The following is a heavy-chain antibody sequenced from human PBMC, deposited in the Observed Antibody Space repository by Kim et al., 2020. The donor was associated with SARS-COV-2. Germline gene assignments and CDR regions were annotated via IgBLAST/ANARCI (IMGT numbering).Heavy chain of an antibody. Sequence: SETLSLTCTVSGYSISTGYYWGWIRQSPGKGLEWIASIYHSGSTYYNPSLKSRFTISINTPKNQFSLKLSSVTAADTAVYYCARSYGSGSYFDHWGQGTLVTVSS. D-gene: IGHD3-10*01. CDR1: GYSISTGYY. CDR2: IYHSGST. CDR3: ARSYGSGSYFDH. V-gene: IGHV4-38-2*02. J-gene: IGHJ4*02.